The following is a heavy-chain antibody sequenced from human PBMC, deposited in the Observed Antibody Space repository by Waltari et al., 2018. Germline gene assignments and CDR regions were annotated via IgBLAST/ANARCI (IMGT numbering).Heavy chain of an antibody. CDR2: IYYSRGT. V-gene: IGHV4-59*11. Sequence: QVLLRGLGPGWVMPSATLSILCTHRGCPLRSHDRRCFRQPPGKGLGWVGYIYYSRGTNNNHALKGRVTISVDTSKNQFTLKLRTVTAADTAVYYCAARGMTTVTLDAFDIWGQGTMVTVSS. D-gene: IGHD4-17*01. J-gene: IGHJ3*02. CDR1: GCPLRSHD. CDR3: AARGMTTVTLDAFDI.